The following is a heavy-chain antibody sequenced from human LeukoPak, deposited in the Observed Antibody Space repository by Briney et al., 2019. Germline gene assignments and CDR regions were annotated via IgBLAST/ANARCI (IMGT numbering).Heavy chain of an antibody. Sequence: GSLRLSCAASGFTFDDYTMHWVRQAPGKGLEWVSLITWDGGSTYYGDSMKGRFTISRDNSKNSLYLQMNSLRTEDTALYYCAKGKNTGSYLSYVDYWGQGTLVTVSS. CDR1: GFTFDDYT. V-gene: IGHV3-43*01. J-gene: IGHJ4*02. D-gene: IGHD3-10*01. CDR3: AKGKNTGSYLSYVDY. CDR2: ITWDGGST.